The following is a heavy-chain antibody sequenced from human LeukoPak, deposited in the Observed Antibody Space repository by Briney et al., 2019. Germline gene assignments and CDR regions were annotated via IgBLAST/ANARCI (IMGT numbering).Heavy chain of an antibody. J-gene: IGHJ5*02. Sequence: GGSLRLSCAASGFTFSSYAMSWVRQAPGKGLEWVSAISGSGGSTYYADSVKGRFTISRDNSKNTLYLQMNSLRAEDTAVYYCAKVPRSTYSSGRYWFDPWGQGTLVTVSS. D-gene: IGHD6-19*01. CDR2: ISGSGGST. CDR1: GFTFSSYA. CDR3: AKVPRSTYSSGRYWFDP. V-gene: IGHV3-23*01.